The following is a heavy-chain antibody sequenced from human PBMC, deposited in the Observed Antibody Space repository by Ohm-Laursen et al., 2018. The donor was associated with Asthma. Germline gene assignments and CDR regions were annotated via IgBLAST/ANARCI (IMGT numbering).Heavy chain of an antibody. V-gene: IGHV3-30-3*01. CDR2: GGSYYDGGLK. Sequence: SLRLSCTASGFTFRSYAMHWVRQAPGKGLEWVAVGGSYYDGGLKYYADSVNGRFTVSRDDSKNTLYLQMNSLRSEDTAVYYCARDVLLRFLEPESGYYYGMDVWGQGTTVTVSS. CDR1: GFTFRSYA. D-gene: IGHD3-3*01. J-gene: IGHJ6*02. CDR3: ARDVLLRFLEPESGYYYGMDV.